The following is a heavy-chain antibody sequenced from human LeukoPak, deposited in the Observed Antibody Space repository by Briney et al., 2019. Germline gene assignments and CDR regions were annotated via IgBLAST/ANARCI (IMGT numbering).Heavy chain of an antibody. CDR2: IRYDGSNK. Sequence: PGGSLRLSCAASGFTFSSYGMHWVRQAPGKGLEWVAFIRYDGSNKYYADSVKGRFTISRDNSKNTLYLQMNSLRVDDTAVYYCAKASSIAARPRGCYFDYWGQGTLVTVSS. J-gene: IGHJ4*02. D-gene: IGHD6-6*01. CDR1: GFTFSSYG. CDR3: AKASSIAARPRGCYFDY. V-gene: IGHV3-30*02.